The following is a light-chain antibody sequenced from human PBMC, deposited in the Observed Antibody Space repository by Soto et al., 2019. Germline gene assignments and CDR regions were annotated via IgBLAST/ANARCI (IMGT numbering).Light chain of an antibody. CDR3: QQYGSSLSIT. Sequence: EIVLTQSPGTLPLSPGERATLSCRASQSVSSYYLAWYQQKPGQAPRLLIYGASSRATGIPDRFSGSGSGTDFTLTISRLEPEDFAVYYCQQYGSSLSITFGQGTRLEIK. V-gene: IGKV3-20*01. J-gene: IGKJ5*01. CDR2: GAS. CDR1: QSVSSYY.